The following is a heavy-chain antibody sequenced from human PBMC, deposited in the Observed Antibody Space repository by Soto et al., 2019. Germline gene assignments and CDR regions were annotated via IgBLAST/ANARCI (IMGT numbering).Heavy chain of an antibody. CDR2: INKDGSEK. CDR1: GFTFRTYW. CDR3: ARDGSTSWYSYDYHGMDV. Sequence: EVQLVESGGGLVQPGGSLRLSCGASGFTFRTYWLSWVRQVRGKGLEVVANINKDGSEKNYVDSVKGRFTISRDNAKNSLHLQMSSLRAEDTALYYCARDGSTSWYSYDYHGMDVWGQGTTVTVSS. J-gene: IGHJ6*02. D-gene: IGHD5-18*01. V-gene: IGHV3-7*05.